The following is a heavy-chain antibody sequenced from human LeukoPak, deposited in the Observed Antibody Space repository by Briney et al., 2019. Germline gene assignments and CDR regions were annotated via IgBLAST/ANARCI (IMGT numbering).Heavy chain of an antibody. CDR2: ILYDGSKK. CDR1: GFTFTNYN. Sequence: GGSLRLFCAASGFTFTNYNMHWVRQTPGKGLQWVAAILYDGSKKYYADSVKGRFSAYRDNSDYTLYLQMNNLKTEDTALYSCANFDGDSQAFHIWGLGTMVTVSS. V-gene: IGHV3-30*18. CDR3: ANFDGDSQAFHI. D-gene: IGHD3-9*01. J-gene: IGHJ3*02.